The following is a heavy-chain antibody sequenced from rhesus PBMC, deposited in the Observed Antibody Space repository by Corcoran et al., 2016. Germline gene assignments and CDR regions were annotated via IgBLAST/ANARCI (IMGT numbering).Heavy chain of an antibody. CDR2: IYGTSGST. Sequence: QVQLQESVPGLVKPSETLSLTCAVSGGSFSSYWWGWIRQLPGEGLGWIGSIYGTSGSTGYTPSRKSRATISRCTSKSQFSLKLSSVTAADTAIYDCARRGRRVAHFDSWGQGVLVTVSS. CDR3: ARRGRRVAHFDS. CDR1: GGSFSSYW. J-gene: IGHJ4*01. V-gene: IGHV4-147*01. D-gene: IGHD2-39*01.